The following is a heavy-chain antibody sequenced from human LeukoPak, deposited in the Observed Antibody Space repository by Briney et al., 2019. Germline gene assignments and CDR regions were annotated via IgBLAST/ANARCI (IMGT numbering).Heavy chain of an antibody. J-gene: IGHJ4*02. Sequence: SETLSLTCTVSGDSMILSTYYWGWIRQPPGMGLEWIGSIYYSGSTYYNPSLKSRVTISVDTSKNQFSLKLSSVTAADTAVYYCARHRAYNYGSLRYFAYWGQGTLVTVSS. V-gene: IGHV4-39*01. CDR1: GDSMILSTYY. D-gene: IGHD5-18*01. CDR3: ARHRAYNYGSLRYFAY. CDR2: IYYSGST.